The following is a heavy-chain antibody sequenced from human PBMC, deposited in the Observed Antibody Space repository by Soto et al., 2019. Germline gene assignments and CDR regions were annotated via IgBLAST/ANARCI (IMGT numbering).Heavy chain of an antibody. J-gene: IGHJ4*02. V-gene: IGHV3-33*01. D-gene: IGHD3-9*01. CDR1: GFTFSSYC. CDR2: IWYDGSNK. Sequence: PGGSLRLSCAASGFTFSSYCMHWVRQAPGKGLEWVAVIWYDGSNKYYADSVKGRFTISRDNSKNTLYLQMNSLRAEDTAVYYCARDWLRYAGLAPVVGYWGRGTLVTVSS. CDR3: ARDWLRYAGLAPVVGY.